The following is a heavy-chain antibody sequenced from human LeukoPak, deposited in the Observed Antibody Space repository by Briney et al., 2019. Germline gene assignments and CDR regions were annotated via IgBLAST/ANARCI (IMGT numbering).Heavy chain of an antibody. CDR3: ARDFDGSGTSFDP. Sequence: SQTLSLTCTVSGGSISSGGYYWSWIRQHPGKGLEWIGYIYYSGSTYYNPSLESRVTISVDTSKNQFSLKLSSVTAADTAVYYCARDFDGSGTSFDPWGQGTLVTVSS. V-gene: IGHV4-31*03. J-gene: IGHJ5*02. CDR1: GGSISSGGYY. CDR2: IYYSGST. D-gene: IGHD3-10*01.